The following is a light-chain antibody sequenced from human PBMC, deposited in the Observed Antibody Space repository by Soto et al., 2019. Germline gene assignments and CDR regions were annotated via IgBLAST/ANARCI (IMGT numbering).Light chain of an antibody. CDR3: QHYNSYSEA. J-gene: IGKJ1*01. CDR2: KAS. CDR1: QTISSW. Sequence: DIQTTQSPSTLSGSVGDRVTITCRASQTISSWLAWYQQKPGKAPKLLIYKASTLKSGVPSRFSGSGCGTEFTLTISSLQPDDFATYYCQHYNSYSEAFGQGTKVDIK. V-gene: IGKV1-5*03.